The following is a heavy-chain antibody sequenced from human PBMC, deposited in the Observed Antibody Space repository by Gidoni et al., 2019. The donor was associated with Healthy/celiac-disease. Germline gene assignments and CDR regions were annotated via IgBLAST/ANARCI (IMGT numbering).Heavy chain of an antibody. CDR2: IRSKAYGGTT. J-gene: IGHJ6*03. CDR1: GFTFGDYA. Sequence: EVQLVESGGGLVQPGRSLRLSCTASGFTFGDYAMSWFRQAPGKGLEWVGFIRSKAYGGTTEYAASVKGRFTISRDDSKSIAYLQMNSLKTEDTAVYYCTREGAADGAYYYYYYMDVWGKGTTVTVSS. V-gene: IGHV3-49*03. CDR3: TREGAADGAYYYYYYMDV. D-gene: IGHD6-13*01.